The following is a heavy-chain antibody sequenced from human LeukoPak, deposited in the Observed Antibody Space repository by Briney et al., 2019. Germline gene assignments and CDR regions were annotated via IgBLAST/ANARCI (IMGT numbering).Heavy chain of an antibody. CDR3: AKGHGGAPDY. V-gene: IGHV3-30*18. Sequence: GGSLRLSCAASGFTFSSYGMHWVRQAPGKGLEWVAVISYDGSNKYYADSVKGRFTISRDNSKNTLYLQMNSLRAEDTAVYYCAKGHGGAPDYWGQGTLVTVSS. D-gene: IGHD3-16*01. CDR1: GFTFSSYG. J-gene: IGHJ4*02. CDR2: ISYDGSNK.